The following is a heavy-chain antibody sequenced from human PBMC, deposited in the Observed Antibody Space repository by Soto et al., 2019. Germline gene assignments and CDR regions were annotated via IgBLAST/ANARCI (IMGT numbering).Heavy chain of an antibody. Sequence: GASVKVSCKASGYTFTSYGISWVRQAPGQGLEWMGWISTYNGNTEYLQKFLGRVSMTTDTSTSTAYMELRSLRSDDTAVYYCARDQLYYDSGGYGFFYWGQGTLVTVS. CDR3: ARDQLYYDSGGYGFFY. D-gene: IGHD3-22*01. J-gene: IGHJ4*02. CDR1: GYTFTSYG. V-gene: IGHV1-18*01. CDR2: ISTYNGNT.